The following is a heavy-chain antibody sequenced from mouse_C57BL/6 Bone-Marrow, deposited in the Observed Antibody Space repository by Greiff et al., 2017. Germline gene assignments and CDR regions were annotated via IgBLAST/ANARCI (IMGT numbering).Heavy chain of an antibody. CDR2: INPNNGGT. J-gene: IGHJ1*03. CDR3: ARGGYYGSSPDCYFDV. D-gene: IGHD1-1*01. V-gene: IGHV1-22*01. Sequence: EVQLQQSGPELVKPGASVKMSCKASGYTFTDYNMHWVKQSHGKSLEWIGYINPNNGGTSYNQKFKGKGTLTVNKSSSTAYMELRSLTSEDSAVYYCARGGYYGSSPDCYFDVWGTGTTVTVSS. CDR1: GYTFTDYN.